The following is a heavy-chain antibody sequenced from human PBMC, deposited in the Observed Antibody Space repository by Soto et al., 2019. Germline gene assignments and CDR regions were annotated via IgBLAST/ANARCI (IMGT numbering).Heavy chain of an antibody. Sequence: SATLSLPCAVSGGSISSGGYSWSWIRQPPGKGLEWIGYIYHSGRTYYNPSLKSRVTISVDRSKNQFSLKLSSVTAADTAVYYCARSHGYELNNWFDPWGQGTLVTVSS. V-gene: IGHV4-30-2*01. CDR2: IYHSGRT. J-gene: IGHJ5*02. CDR3: ARSHGYELNNWFDP. D-gene: IGHD5-12*01. CDR1: GGSISSGGYS.